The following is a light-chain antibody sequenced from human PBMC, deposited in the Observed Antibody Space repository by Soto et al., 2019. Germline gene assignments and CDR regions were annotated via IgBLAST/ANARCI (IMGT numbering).Light chain of an antibody. CDR2: GAS. J-gene: IGKJ5*01. CDR3: QQYYKWPRT. Sequence: EIVMTQSPATLSVSPGERATLSCRASENIYTNLAWYQQKPGQAPRLLFYGASTRATGLPARFSGTGSGTEFTLTINSLPAEDSAVYYCQQYYKWPRTFGQGTRLEI. V-gene: IGKV3-15*01. CDR1: ENIYTN.